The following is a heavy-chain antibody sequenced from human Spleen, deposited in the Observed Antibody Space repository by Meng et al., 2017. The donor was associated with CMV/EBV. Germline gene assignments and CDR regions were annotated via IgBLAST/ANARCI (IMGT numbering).Heavy chain of an antibody. CDR3: ARDRGDLMYYFDL. V-gene: IGHV1-69*13. J-gene: IGHJ4*02. CDR1: GGTFSTYA. CDR2: IIPGFGIA. Sequence: SVKVSCKASGGTFSTYAFTWIRQAPGQGLEWMGGIIPGFGIANYAQNFKGRVTITADESTSTAYMELSSLRSEDTAIYYCARDRGDLMYYFDLWGQGSLVTVSS. D-gene: IGHD3-10*01.